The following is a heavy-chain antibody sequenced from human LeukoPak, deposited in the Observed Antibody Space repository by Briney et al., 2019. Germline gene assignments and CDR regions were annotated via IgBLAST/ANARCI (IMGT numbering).Heavy chain of an antibody. J-gene: IGHJ6*02. CDR2: IYSGGST. CDR1: GFTVSSNY. Sequence: GGSPRLSCAASGFTVSSNYMSWVRQAPGKGLEWVSVIYSGGSTYYADSVKGRFTISRDNSKNTLYLQMNSLRAEDTAVYYCARAGSSGWYRGPYYGMDVWGQGTTVTVSS. V-gene: IGHV3-53*01. CDR3: ARAGSSGWYRGPYYGMDV. D-gene: IGHD6-19*01.